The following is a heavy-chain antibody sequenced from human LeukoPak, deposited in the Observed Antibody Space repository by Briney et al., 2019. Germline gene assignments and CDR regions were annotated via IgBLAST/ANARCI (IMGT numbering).Heavy chain of an antibody. Sequence: SETLSLTCNVSGASISSTYYYWAWIRQPPGKGLEWIGTMYYSGSTYYNPSLKSRVTMSVDTSKNHFSLNLSSVTAADTAVYYCARGHYFASGNYYRGWFDPWGQGSLVTVSS. D-gene: IGHD3-10*01. CDR3: ARGHYFASGNYYRGWFDP. CDR1: GASISSTYYY. CDR2: MYYSGST. J-gene: IGHJ5*02. V-gene: IGHV4-39*02.